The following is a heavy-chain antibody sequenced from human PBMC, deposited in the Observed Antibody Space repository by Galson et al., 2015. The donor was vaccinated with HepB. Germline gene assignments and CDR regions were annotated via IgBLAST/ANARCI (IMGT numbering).Heavy chain of an antibody. V-gene: IGHV1-69*13. J-gene: IGHJ4*02. D-gene: IGHD2-21*02. Sequence: SVKVSCKASGGTFSSYAISWVRQAPGQGLEWMGGIIPIFGTANYARKFQGRVTITADGSTSTAYMELSSLRSEDTAVYYCARDAGYCGGDCYPYWGQGTLVTVSS. CDR1: GGTFSSYA. CDR3: ARDAGYCGGDCYPY. CDR2: IIPIFGTA.